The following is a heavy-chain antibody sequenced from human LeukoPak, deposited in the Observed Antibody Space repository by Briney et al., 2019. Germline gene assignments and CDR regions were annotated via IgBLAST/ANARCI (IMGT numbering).Heavy chain of an antibody. V-gene: IGHV3-23*01. CDR1: GFTFSSYA. J-gene: IGHJ4*02. CDR3: ARDYYDSSGAGSL. Sequence: GGSLRLSCAASGFTFSSYAMSWVRQAPGKGLEWVSAITGSGGRTYTADSVKGRFTISRDNSKNTLYLQMNSLRAEDTAVYYCARDYYDSSGAGSLWGQGTLVTVSS. CDR2: ITGSGGRT. D-gene: IGHD3-22*01.